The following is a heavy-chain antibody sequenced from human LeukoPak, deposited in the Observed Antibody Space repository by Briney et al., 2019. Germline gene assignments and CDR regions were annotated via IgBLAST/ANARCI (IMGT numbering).Heavy chain of an antibody. Sequence: GGSLRLSCAASGFTVSSNYMSWVRQAPGKGLEWVSVIYSGGSTYYADSVKGRFTISRDNSKNTLYLQMNDLRAEDTAVYYCARNRAARNYDYWGQGTLVTVSS. CDR1: GFTVSSNY. CDR2: IYSGGST. V-gene: IGHV3-66*01. CDR3: ARNRAARNYDY. J-gene: IGHJ4*02. D-gene: IGHD6-6*01.